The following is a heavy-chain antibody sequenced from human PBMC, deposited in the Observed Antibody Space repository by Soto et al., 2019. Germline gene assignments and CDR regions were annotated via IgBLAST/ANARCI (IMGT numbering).Heavy chain of an antibody. J-gene: IGHJ4*02. CDR2: INHSGST. Sequence: SETLSLTCAVYGGSFSGYYWSWIRQPPGKGLEWIGEINHSGSTNYNPSLKSRVTISVDTSKNQFSLKLSSVTAADTAVYYCAGHSGYYFDYWGQGTLVTVSS. CDR3: AGHSGYYFDY. D-gene: IGHD5-12*01. V-gene: IGHV4-34*01. CDR1: GGSFSGYY.